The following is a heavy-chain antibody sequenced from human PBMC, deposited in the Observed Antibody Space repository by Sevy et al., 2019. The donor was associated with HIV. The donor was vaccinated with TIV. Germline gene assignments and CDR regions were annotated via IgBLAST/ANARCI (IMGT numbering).Heavy chain of an antibody. D-gene: IGHD2-15*01. CDR2: IFHNGDT. V-gene: IGHV4-38-2*01. Sequence: SETLSLTCAVSGFSISNGYYWGWIRQPPGKGLEWIGSIFHNGDTYSNPSLKSRLVISVDTSKNQFSLKLNSVTAADTAVYYCVRATMLFCSGGNCYFFDDWGQGILVTVSS. CDR3: VRATMLFCSGGNCYFFDD. CDR1: GFSISNGYY. J-gene: IGHJ4*02.